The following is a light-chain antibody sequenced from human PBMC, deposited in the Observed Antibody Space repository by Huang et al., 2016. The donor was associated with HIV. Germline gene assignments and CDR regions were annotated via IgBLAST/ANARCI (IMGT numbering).Light chain of an antibody. CDR2: IIS. CDR1: QSISSY. CDR3: QQGYSTPGT. V-gene: IGKV1-39*01. J-gene: IGKJ1*01. Sequence: DIQMTQSPSSLSASVGDRVTITCRASQSISSYLNWYQQKPGKAPKLLISIISTLQSGVPSRFSGSGSGTNFMLTISSLQPEDFATYYCQQGYSTPGTFGQGTKVEIK.